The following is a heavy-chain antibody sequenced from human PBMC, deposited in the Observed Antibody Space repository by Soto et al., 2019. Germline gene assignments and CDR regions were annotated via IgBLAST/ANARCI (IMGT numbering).Heavy chain of an antibody. CDR3: ARRYCSGGTCYSRAAFDI. D-gene: IGHD2-15*01. CDR1: GFTFSDYY. V-gene: IGHV3-11*01. J-gene: IGHJ3*02. CDR2: ISSRGGTT. Sequence: QVQLVESGGGLVKPGGSLRLSCAASGFTFSDYYMNWIRQAPGKGLEWVSYISSRGGTTYYSVSVKGRFTISRDNARNSLSLQMNSLRAEDTAVYYCARRYCSGGTCYSRAAFDIWGQGTMVTGS.